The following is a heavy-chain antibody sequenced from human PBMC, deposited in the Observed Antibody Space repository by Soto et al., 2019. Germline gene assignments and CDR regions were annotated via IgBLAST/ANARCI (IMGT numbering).Heavy chain of an antibody. CDR3: AKVFYYYDSSGYYYFDY. CDR2: ISGSGSTI. J-gene: IGHJ4*02. V-gene: IGHV3-23*01. CDR1: GFTFSSYA. D-gene: IGHD3-22*01. Sequence: GGSLRLSCAASGFTFSSYAVSWVRQAPGKGPEWISSISGSGSTIYYADSVKGRFTISRDNSKNTLYLQMSSLRAEGTAVYYCAKVFYYYDSSGYYYFDYWGQGTLVTVSS.